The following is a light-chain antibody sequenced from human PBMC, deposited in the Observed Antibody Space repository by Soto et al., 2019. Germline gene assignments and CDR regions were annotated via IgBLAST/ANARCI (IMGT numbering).Light chain of an antibody. CDR3: CSCAGTYTWV. CDR1: SSDVGGYNY. CDR2: DVS. Sequence: QSVLTQPRSVSGSPGQSVTISCTGTSSDVGGYNYVSWYQQHPGKAPKLMIYDVSQRPSGVPNRFSGSESDNTASLTISGLQAEDEADYYCCSCAGTYTWVFGGGTKLTVL. V-gene: IGLV2-11*01. J-gene: IGLJ3*02.